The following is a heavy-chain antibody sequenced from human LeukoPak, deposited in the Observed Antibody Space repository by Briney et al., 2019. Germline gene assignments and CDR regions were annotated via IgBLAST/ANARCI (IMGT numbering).Heavy chain of an antibody. Sequence: SETLSLTCTVSGGSISSYYWSWIRQPPGKGLEWIGYIYYSGSTNHNPSLKSRVTISVDTSKNQFSLKLSSVTAADTAVYYCARAWYYYGMDVWGQGTTVTVSS. CDR1: GGSISSYY. CDR2: IYYSGST. CDR3: ARAWYYYGMDV. J-gene: IGHJ6*02. V-gene: IGHV4-59*01.